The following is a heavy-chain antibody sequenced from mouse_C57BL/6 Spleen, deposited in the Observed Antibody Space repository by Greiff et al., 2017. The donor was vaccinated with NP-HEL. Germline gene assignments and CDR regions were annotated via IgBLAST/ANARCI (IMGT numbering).Heavy chain of an antibody. V-gene: IGHV1-64*01. CDR1: GYTFTSYW. D-gene: IGHD1-1*01. CDR3: ARRSSSYGSSYDFDY. J-gene: IGHJ2*01. CDR2: IHPNSGST. Sequence: QLQESGAELVKPGASVKLSCKASGYTFTSYWMHWVKQRPGQGLEWIGMIHPNSGSTNYNEKFKSKATLTVDKSSSTAYMQLSSLTSEDSAVYYCARRSSSYGSSYDFDYWGQGTTLTVSS.